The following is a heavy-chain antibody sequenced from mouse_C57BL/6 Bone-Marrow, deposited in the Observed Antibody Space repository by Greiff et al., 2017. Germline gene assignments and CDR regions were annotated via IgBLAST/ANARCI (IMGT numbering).Heavy chain of an antibody. J-gene: IGHJ3*01. Sequence: QVQLQQSGAELVKPGASVKISCKASGYEFSNYWMNWVKQRPGKGLEWIGQIYPGDGDTNYNGKFKDKDTLTADKSSSTAYMQLSRLTSEDSSVYFCARRAYWGQGTLVTVSA. V-gene: IGHV1-80*01. CDR1: GYEFSNYW. CDR3: ARRAY. CDR2: IYPGDGDT.